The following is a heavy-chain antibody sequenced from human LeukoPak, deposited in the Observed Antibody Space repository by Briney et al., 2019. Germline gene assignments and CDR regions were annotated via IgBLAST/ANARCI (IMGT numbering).Heavy chain of an antibody. CDR1: GYTFTSYY. V-gene: IGHV1-46*01. CDR3: ARGGAPTRRGLRLHYFDY. J-gene: IGHJ4*02. Sequence: ASVKVSCKASGYTFTSYYMHWERQAPGQGLEWMGIINPSGGSTSYAQKFQGRVTMTRDTSTSTVYMELSSLRSEDTAVYYCARGGAPTRRGLRLHYFDYWGQGTLVTVSS. D-gene: IGHD4-17*01. CDR2: INPSGGST.